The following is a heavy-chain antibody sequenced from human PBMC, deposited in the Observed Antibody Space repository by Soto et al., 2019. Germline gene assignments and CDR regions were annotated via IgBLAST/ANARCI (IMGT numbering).Heavy chain of an antibody. J-gene: IGHJ1*01. CDR1: YG. V-gene: IGHV3-74*01. CDR3: ANFYSGSYSTY. D-gene: IGHD1-26*01. Sequence: YGVRWVSQAPGKVLVWVSRINSDGSTTNYADSVKGRFTISRDNAKNTLYLEMNSLRAEDTAVYYCANFYSGSYSTYWGQGTLVPGSS. CDR2: INSDGSTT.